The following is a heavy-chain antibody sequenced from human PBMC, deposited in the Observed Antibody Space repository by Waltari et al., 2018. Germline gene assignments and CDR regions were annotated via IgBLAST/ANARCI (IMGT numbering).Heavy chain of an antibody. Sequence: VKPSETLSLTCTVSGGSISSYYWSWIRQPAGKGLEWIGRIYTSGSTNYNPSLKSRVTMSVDTSKNQFSLKLSSVTAADTAVYYCARDIRAGTVRYFDLWGRGTLVTVSS. J-gene: IGHJ2*01. D-gene: IGHD6-19*01. CDR1: GGSISSYY. CDR2: IYTSGST. V-gene: IGHV4-4*07. CDR3: ARDIRAGTVRYFDL.